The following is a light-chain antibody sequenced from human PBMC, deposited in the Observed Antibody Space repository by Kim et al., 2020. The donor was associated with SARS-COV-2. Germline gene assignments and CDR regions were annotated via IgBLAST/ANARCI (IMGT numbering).Light chain of an antibody. J-gene: IGKJ5*01. Sequence: ASIGDRVTITCRASQGISSALAWYQQKPGKAPKLLIYDASSLESGVPSRFSGSGSGTDFTLTISSLQPEDFATYYCQQFNSYPITFGQGTRLEIK. V-gene: IGKV1-13*02. CDR2: DAS. CDR1: QGISSA. CDR3: QQFNSYPIT.